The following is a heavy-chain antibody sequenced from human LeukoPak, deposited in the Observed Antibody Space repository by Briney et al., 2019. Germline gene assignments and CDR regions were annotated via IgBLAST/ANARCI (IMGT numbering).Heavy chain of an antibody. J-gene: IGHJ4*02. D-gene: IGHD3-16*02. CDR2: INHSGST. V-gene: IGHV4-34*01. CDR3: ARGHHYDYVWGSYRYSYYFDY. CDR1: GGSFSGYY. Sequence: SETLSLTCAVYGGSFSGYYWSWIRQPPGKGLERIGEINHSGSTNYNPSLKSRVTISVDTSKNQFSLKLSSVTAADTAVYYCARGHHYDYVWGSYRYSYYFDYWGQGTLVTVSS.